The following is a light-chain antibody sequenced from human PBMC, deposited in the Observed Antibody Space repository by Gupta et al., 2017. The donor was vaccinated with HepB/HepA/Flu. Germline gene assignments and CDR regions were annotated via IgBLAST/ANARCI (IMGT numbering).Light chain of an antibody. Sequence: QSVLTQPPSASGTPGQRVTISCSGSSSNIGSNTVNWYQQLPGTAPKLPNLSNNQPPPGVPCPFSGSKSCTSASLAISGLQSEDEADYYCAAWDDSLNGRAVFGGGTKLTVL. J-gene: IGLJ2*01. CDR3: AAWDDSLNGRAV. CDR2: SNN. V-gene: IGLV1-44*01. CDR1: SSNIGSNT.